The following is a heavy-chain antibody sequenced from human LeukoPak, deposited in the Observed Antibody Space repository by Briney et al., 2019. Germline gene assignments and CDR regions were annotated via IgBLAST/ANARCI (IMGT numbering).Heavy chain of an antibody. CDR2: IYYSGST. CDR3: ARIAAAGTRFDY. CDR1: GGSISSSSYY. Sequence: SETLSLTCTVSGGSISSSSYYWGWIRQPPGKGLEWIGSIYYSGSTNYNPSLKSRVTISVDTSKNQFSLKLSSVTAADTAVYYCARIAAAGTRFDYWGQGTLVTVSS. D-gene: IGHD6-13*01. V-gene: IGHV4-39*07. J-gene: IGHJ4*02.